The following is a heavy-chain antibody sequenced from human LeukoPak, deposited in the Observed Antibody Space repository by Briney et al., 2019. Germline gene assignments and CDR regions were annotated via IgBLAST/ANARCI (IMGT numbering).Heavy chain of an antibody. Sequence: ETLSLTCTVSGGSINSYYWNWVRQAPGKGLEWVSSISSSSSYVYYADSVKGRFTISRDNAKNSLYLQMNSLRAEDTAVYYCARAIAVAHFDYWGQGTLVTVSS. V-gene: IGHV3-21*01. CDR2: ISSSSSYV. J-gene: IGHJ4*02. CDR1: GGSINSYY. D-gene: IGHD6-19*01. CDR3: ARAIAVAHFDY.